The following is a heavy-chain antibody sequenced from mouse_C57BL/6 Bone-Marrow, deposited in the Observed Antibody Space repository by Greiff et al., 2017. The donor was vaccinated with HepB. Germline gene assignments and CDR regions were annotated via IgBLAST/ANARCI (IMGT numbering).Heavy chain of an antibody. D-gene: IGHD1-3*01. CDR3: EREEDNYDFDY. J-gene: IGHJ2*01. CDR1: GYSFTNYL. Sequence: QVQLQQSGPELVRPGTSVKMSCKASGYSFTNYLIDWVKQRPGKGLEWIGVINPGSGGTYYNEKFKGKATLTADKSSSTAYMQLSGLTSEDSAVYCGEREEDNYDFDYWGQGTTVTVSS. V-gene: IGHV1-54*01. CDR2: INPGSGGT.